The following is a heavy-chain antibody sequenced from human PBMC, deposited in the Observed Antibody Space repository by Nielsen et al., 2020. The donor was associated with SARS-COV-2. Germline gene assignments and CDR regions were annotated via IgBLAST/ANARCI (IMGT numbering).Heavy chain of an antibody. V-gene: IGHV3-7*03. D-gene: IGHD3-9*01. CDR1: GFTFSSYW. CDR3: AKDLSDAYDILSGYFES. CDR2: INHDGSDS. Sequence: GESLKISCAASGFTFSSYWMTWVRQAPGKGLEWLANINHDGSDSFYVDSVKGRFTISRDNSQNTLYLQMSRLGAEDTAIYYCAKDLSDAYDILSGYFESWGQGALVTVSS. J-gene: IGHJ5*01.